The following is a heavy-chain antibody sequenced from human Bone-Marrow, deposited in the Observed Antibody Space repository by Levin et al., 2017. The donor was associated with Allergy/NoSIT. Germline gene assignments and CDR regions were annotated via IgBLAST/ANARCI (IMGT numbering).Heavy chain of an antibody. V-gene: IGHV3-23*01. J-gene: IGHJ4*02. D-gene: IGHD6-19*01. Sequence: GESLKISCAASGFTFSSFAMTWVRQAPGKGLEWVSAISGSGRNTYFADSVKGRCTISRDNSKNTLSLQMVSLGAEDTAVYYCAKGWASGWSRSLNYFSHWGQGTLVTVSS. CDR1: GFTFSSFA. CDR3: AKGWASGWSRSLNYFSH. CDR2: ISGSGRNT.